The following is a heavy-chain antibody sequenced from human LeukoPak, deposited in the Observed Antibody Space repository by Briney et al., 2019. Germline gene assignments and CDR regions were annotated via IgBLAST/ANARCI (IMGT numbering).Heavy chain of an antibody. D-gene: IGHD1-26*01. CDR1: GGTFSSYA. CDR2: IIPIFGTA. Sequence: ASVKVSCKASGGTFSSYAISWVRQAPGQGLEWVGGIIPIFGTANYAQKFQGRVTITTGESTSTAYMELSSLRSEDTAVYYCARGRVGATFAFDPWGQGTLVTVSS. V-gene: IGHV1-69*05. CDR3: ARGRVGATFAFDP. J-gene: IGHJ5*02.